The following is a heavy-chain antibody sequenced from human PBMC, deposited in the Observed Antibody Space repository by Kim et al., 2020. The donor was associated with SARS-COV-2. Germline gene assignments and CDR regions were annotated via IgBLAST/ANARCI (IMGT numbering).Heavy chain of an antibody. CDR1: GFTFSSYA. J-gene: IGHJ4*02. V-gene: IGHV3-23*01. CDR2: ISGSGGST. Sequence: GGSLRLSCAASGFTFSSYAMSWVRQAPGKGLEWVSAISGSGGSTYYADSVKGRFTISRDNSKNTLYLQMNSLRAEDTALYYCAREPIYCSTSSCYSPFDYWGQGTLVTVSS. D-gene: IGHD2-2*01. CDR3: AREPIYCSTSSCYSPFDY.